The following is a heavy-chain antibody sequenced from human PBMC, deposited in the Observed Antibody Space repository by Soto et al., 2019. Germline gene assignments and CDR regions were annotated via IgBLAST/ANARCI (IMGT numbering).Heavy chain of an antibody. V-gene: IGHV3-15*07. CDR3: RTDSYSTIIVVHLDY. CDR2: LKSKTFVGTT. D-gene: IGHD3-22*01. Sequence: GGSLRLSCAPSGFTFSNAWINWVRQAPGKGRAWVGRLKSKTFVGTTDFAAPVKSRFPISSDNSKEMATLQMSSLNSEDTCIRICRTDSYSTIIVVHLDYWGHGPLVSVSS. CDR1: GFTFSNAW. J-gene: IGHJ4*01.